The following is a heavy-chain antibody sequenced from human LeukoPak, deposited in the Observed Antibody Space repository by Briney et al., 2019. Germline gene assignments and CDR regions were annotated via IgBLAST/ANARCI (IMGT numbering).Heavy chain of an antibody. Sequence: PGGSLRLSCAASEFSVGSNYMTWVRQAPGKGLEWVGFIRSKAYGGTTEYAASVKGRFTISRDDSKSIAYLQMNSLKTEDTAVYYCTRRRWSDYWGQGTLVTVSS. CDR3: TRRRWSDY. CDR1: EFSVGSNY. J-gene: IGHJ4*02. CDR2: IRSKAYGGTT. V-gene: IGHV3-49*04.